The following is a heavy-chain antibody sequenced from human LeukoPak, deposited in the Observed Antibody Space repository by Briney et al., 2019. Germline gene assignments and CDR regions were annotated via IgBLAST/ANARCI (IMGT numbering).Heavy chain of an antibody. D-gene: IGHD5-18*01. Sequence: PGGSLRLSCAASGFTFSSYWMHWVRQAPGKGLVWVSRINSDGSSTSYADSVKGRFTISRDNAKSTLYLQMNSLRAEDTAVYYCARVRGYSYDSFDYWGQGTLVTVSS. CDR3: ARVRGYSYDSFDY. CDR1: GFTFSSYW. CDR2: INSDGSST. J-gene: IGHJ4*02. V-gene: IGHV3-74*01.